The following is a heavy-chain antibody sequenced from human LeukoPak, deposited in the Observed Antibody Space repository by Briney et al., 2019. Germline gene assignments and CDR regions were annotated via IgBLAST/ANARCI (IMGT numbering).Heavy chain of an antibody. J-gene: IGHJ6*03. CDR2: INPNSGGT. V-gene: IGHV1-2*02. Sequence: ASVTVSCKASGYTFTDFYMHWVRQAPGQGLEWMGWINPNSGGTNYAQKFQGRVTMTRDTTISTAYMELSRLRSDDTAVYYCARGHGSYYYYMDVWGKGTTVTVSS. CDR1: GYTFTDFY. CDR3: ARGHGSYYYYMDV. D-gene: IGHD3-10*01.